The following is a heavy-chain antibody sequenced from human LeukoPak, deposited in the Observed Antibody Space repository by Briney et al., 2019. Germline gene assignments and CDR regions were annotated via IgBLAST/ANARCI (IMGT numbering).Heavy chain of an antibody. CDR1: GGSISSSSYY. J-gene: IGHJ4*02. V-gene: IGHV4-39*01. CDR3: ANLSGSNDY. Sequence: PSETLSLTCTVSGGSISSSSYYWGWIRQPPGKGLEWIGSIYYSGSTYYNPSLKSRVTISVDTSKNQFSLKLSSVTAADTAVYYCANLSGSNDYWGQGTLVTVSS. CDR2: IYYSGST. D-gene: IGHD1-26*01.